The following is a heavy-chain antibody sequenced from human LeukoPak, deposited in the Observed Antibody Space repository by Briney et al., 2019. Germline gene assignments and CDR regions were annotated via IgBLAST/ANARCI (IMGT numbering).Heavy chain of an antibody. V-gene: IGHV1-69*13. CDR3: ARGDIVVVPAVSYFDY. CDR1: GGTLSSYA. D-gene: IGHD2-2*01. Sequence: ASVTVSCKASGGTLSSYAISWVRQAPGPGLEWLGGIIPIFGTANYAQKFQGRVTITADESTSTAYMELSSLRSEDTAVYYCARGDIVVVPAVSYFDYWGQGTLVTVSS. CDR2: IIPIFGTA. J-gene: IGHJ4*02.